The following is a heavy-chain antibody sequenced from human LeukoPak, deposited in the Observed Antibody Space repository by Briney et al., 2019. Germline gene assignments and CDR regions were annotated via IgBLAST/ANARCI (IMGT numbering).Heavy chain of an antibody. V-gene: IGHV3-53*01. CDR2: ISTGTNT. J-gene: IGHJ3*02. CDR3: ARGGDIVGDSRSAFDI. D-gene: IGHD5-12*01. CDR1: GFTVSRYY. Sequence: PGGSLRLSCAASGFTVSRYYMSWVRRAPGKGLEWVSVISTGTNTYYADSVKGRFTVSRDTSKNTVYLQMNSLRAEDTAVYFCARGGDIVGDSRSAFDIWGQGTVVTVSS.